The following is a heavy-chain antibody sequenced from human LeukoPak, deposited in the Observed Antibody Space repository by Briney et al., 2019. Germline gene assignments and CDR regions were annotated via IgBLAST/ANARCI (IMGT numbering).Heavy chain of an antibody. J-gene: IGHJ4*02. Sequence: SETLSLTCAVYGGSFSGYYWSWIRQPPGKGLEWIGEINHSGSTNYNPSLKSRVTISVDTSKNQFSLKLSYVTAADTAVYYCARGPGGIGPKPNYGDYVWRKWYYFDYWGQGTLVTVSS. D-gene: IGHD4-17*01. CDR3: ARGPGGIGPKPNYGDYVWRKWYYFDY. CDR2: INHSGST. CDR1: GGSFSGYY. V-gene: IGHV4-34*01.